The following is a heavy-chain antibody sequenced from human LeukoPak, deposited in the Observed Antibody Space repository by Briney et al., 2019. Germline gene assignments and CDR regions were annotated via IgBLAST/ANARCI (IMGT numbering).Heavy chain of an antibody. CDR1: GASIAGSSNY. J-gene: IGHJ4*02. D-gene: IGHD3-16*01. Sequence: PSETLSLTCTVSGASIAGSSNYWVWIRQPPGKGLEWIGEINHSGSTNYNPSLKRRVTISVDTSKNQFSLKLSSVTAADTAVYYCARVGRVWGSLDYWGQGTLVTVSS. CDR2: INHSGST. CDR3: ARVGRVWGSLDY. V-gene: IGHV4-39*07.